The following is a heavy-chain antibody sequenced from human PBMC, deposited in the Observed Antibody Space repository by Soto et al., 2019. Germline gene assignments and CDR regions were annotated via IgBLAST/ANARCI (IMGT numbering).Heavy chain of an antibody. J-gene: IGHJ4*02. Sequence: QVQLVESGGGVVQPGRSLRLSCAASGFTFSSYAMHWVRQAPGKGLEWVAVISYDGSNKYYADSVKGRFTISRDNSKNTLYLQMNILRAEDTAVYYCARRIQPYYFDYWGQGTLVTVSS. D-gene: IGHD5-18*01. CDR2: ISYDGSNK. V-gene: IGHV3-30-3*01. CDR3: ARRIQPYYFDY. CDR1: GFTFSSYA.